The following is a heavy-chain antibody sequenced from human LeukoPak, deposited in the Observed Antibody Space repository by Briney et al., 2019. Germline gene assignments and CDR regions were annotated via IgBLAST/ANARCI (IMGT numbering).Heavy chain of an antibody. CDR2: IKAKAHGGTI. V-gene: IGHV3-15*01. D-gene: IGHD2-15*01. Sequence: GGSLRLSCAASGFTFINAWMAWVRQAPGKGLEWVGRIKAKAHGGTIEYAAPVKGRFTISRDDSKNTLYLQMNSLKSEDTAVYYCTTIRGFCGGRSCLGYWGQGTLVTVSS. CDR1: GFTFINAW. J-gene: IGHJ4*02. CDR3: TTIRGFCGGRSCLGY.